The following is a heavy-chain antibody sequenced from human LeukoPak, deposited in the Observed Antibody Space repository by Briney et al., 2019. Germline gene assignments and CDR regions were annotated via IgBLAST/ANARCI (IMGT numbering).Heavy chain of an antibody. CDR3: AKVPYSGSYFLFDY. V-gene: IGHV3-23*01. CDR1: GFPFSSYA. Sequence: PGGSLRLSCAASGFPFSSYAMSWVRQAPGKGLEWVSAISGSGGSTYYADSVKGRFTISRDNSKNTLYLQMNSLRAEDTAVYYCAKVPYSGSYFLFDYWGQGTLVTVSS. D-gene: IGHD1-26*01. J-gene: IGHJ4*02. CDR2: ISGSGGST.